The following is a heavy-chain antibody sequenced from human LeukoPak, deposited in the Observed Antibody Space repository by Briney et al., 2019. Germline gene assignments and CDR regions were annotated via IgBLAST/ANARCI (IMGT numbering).Heavy chain of an antibody. CDR1: GFTFSGSA. CDR3: TKYYYDRSGFHDAFDI. D-gene: IGHD3-22*01. V-gene: IGHV3-73*01. CDR2: IRSKGNSYAT. J-gene: IGHJ3*02. Sequence: PGRSLRLSCAASGFTFSGSAIHWVRQASGRGLEWVGRIRSKGNSYATAYTASVKGRFTVSRDDSKNTAYLQMNSLKTEDTAVYYCTKYYYDRSGFHDAFDIWGQGTMVTVSS.